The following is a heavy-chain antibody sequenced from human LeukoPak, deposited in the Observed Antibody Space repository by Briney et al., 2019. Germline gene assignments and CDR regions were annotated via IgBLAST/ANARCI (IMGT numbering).Heavy chain of an antibody. CDR1: GYTFTSYG. D-gene: IGHD5-18*01. CDR2: INAYNGNT. Sequence: ASVKVSXKASGYTFTSYGISWVRQAPGQGLEWIGWINAYNGNTYYAQKLQGRVTMTTDTSTSTAYMELRSLRSDDTAVYYCARDGEGDSSCDYWGQGTLVTVSS. J-gene: IGHJ4*02. CDR3: ARDGEGDSSCDY. V-gene: IGHV1-18*01.